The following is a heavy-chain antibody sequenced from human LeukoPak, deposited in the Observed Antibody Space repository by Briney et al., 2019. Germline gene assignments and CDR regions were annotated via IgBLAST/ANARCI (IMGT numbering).Heavy chain of an antibody. CDR2: INSDGGDT. V-gene: IGHV3-64D*06. CDR3: AVQSFDY. J-gene: IGHJ4*02. CDR1: GFTFSSYV. Sequence: PGESLRLSCSASGFTFSSYVMHWVRQAPGKGLEYVSGINSDGGDTSYTASMKGRFTVSRDNSENTLYLQMSSLRPEDTAVYYCAVQSFDYWGQGTLVTVSS.